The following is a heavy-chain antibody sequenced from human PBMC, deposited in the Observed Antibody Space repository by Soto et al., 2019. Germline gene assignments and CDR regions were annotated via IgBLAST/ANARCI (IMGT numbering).Heavy chain of an antibody. Sequence: GGSLRLSXAASGFTFSSYAMSWVRQAPGKGLEWVSAISGSGGSTYYADSVKGRFTISRDNSKNTLYLQMNSLRAEDTAVYYCANCGSSTSYYYYYGMDVWGQGTTVTVSS. CDR1: GFTFSSYA. D-gene: IGHD2-2*01. CDR3: ANCGSSTSYYYYYGMDV. V-gene: IGHV3-23*01. CDR2: ISGSGGST. J-gene: IGHJ6*02.